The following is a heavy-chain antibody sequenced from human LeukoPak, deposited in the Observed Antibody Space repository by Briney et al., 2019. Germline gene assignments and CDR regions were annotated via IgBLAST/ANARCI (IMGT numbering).Heavy chain of an antibody. CDR3: AKDWGMGDQLLRIDY. CDR1: GFTFTNFE. J-gene: IGHJ4*02. V-gene: IGHV3-23*01. CDR2: ISGSGVST. D-gene: IGHD2-2*01. Sequence: GGSLRLSCAASGFTFTNFEMNWVRQAPGKGLEWVSGISGSGVSTYYADSVKGRFTISRDNSNNTLYLQMSSLGAEDTAVYYCAKDWGMGDQLLRIDYWGQGTLVTVSS.